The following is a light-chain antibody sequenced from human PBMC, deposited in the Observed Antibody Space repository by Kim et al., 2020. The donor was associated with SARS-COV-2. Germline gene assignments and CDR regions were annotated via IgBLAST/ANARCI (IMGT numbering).Light chain of an antibody. CDR1: SLRSYY. CDR2: GKN. J-gene: IGLJ2*01. V-gene: IGLV3-19*01. Sequence: SSELTQDPAVSVALGQTVRITCQGDSLRSYYASWYQQKPGQAPVLVIYGKNNRPSGIPHRFSGSSSGNTASLTITGAQAEDEADYYCNSRDSSGNPVVF. CDR3: NSRDSSGNPVV.